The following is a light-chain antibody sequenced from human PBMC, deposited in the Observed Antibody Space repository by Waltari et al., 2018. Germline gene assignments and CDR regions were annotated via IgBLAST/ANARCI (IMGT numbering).Light chain of an antibody. J-gene: IGKJ2*01. CDR1: QTITNW. Sequence: DIQMTQSPSTLSASVGDRVTITCRASQTITNWLAWYQQKPGEAPKLLIYKASTLDMGVPSRCSGSGSGTEFTLTISSLQPDDFATYYCQQYDNYPYTFGQGTKLEIK. V-gene: IGKV1-5*03. CDR3: QQYDNYPYT. CDR2: KAS.